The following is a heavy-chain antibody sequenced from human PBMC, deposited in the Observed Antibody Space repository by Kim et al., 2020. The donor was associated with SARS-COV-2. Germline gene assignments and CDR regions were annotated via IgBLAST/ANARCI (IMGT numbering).Heavy chain of an antibody. CDR3: AREAIWSHFDS. J-gene: IGHJ4*02. CDR2: ISYSGSS. D-gene: IGHD3-10*01. CDR1: GGSISSHF. Sequence: SETLSLTCTVSGGSISSHFWSWIRQPPGKGLEWIGYISYSGSSSYNPSFKSRVTISVDTSKNQFSLKLSSVTAADTAVYFCAREAIWSHFDSWGQGTLVTVSS. V-gene: IGHV4-59*11.